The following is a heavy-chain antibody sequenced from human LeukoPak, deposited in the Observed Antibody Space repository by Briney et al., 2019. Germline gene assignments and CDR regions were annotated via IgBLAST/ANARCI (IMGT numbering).Heavy chain of an antibody. CDR1: GGSISSGSYY. CDR2: IYTSGST. CDR3: ARGERWLQLRN. D-gene: IGHD5-24*01. J-gene: IGHJ4*02. V-gene: IGHV4-61*02. Sequence: SETLSLTCTVSGGSISSGSYYWSWIRQPAGKGLEWIGRIYTSGSTNYNPSLKSRVTISVDTSKNQFSLKLISVTAADTAVYYCARGERWLQLRNWGQGTLVTVSS.